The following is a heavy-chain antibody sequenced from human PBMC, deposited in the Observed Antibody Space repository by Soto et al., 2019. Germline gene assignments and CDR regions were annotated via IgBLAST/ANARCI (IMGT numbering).Heavy chain of an antibody. D-gene: IGHD3-9*01. CDR3: ARTSRLKTGQLDY. V-gene: IGHV4-28*05. CDR1: GYSIGTYNW. Sequence: KPSETLSLTCAVPGYSIGTYNWWAWIRQPPGKGLEWIGYIYYTGTVYYNLSLKNRVSMSVDTARDQFSLRLSSVTAADTAVYYCARTSRLKTGQLDYWGPGALVTVSS. CDR2: IYYTGTV. J-gene: IGHJ4*02.